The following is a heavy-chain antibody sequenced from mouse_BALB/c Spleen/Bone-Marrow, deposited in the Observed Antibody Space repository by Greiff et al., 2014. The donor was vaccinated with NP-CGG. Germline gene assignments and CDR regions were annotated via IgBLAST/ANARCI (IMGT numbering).Heavy chain of an antibody. CDR1: GFTFTDFY. V-gene: IGHV7-3*02. Sequence: EVHLVESGGGLVQPGGSLRASCEASGFTFTDFYMYWVRQPPGKALEWLGFIRNKANGYTTEYSASVKGRFTISRDNSQSILYLQMNTLRAEDSATYYCARDVGRLLFDYWGQGTTLTVSS. D-gene: IGHD1-2*01. CDR2: IRNKANGYTT. J-gene: IGHJ2*01. CDR3: ARDVGRLLFDY.